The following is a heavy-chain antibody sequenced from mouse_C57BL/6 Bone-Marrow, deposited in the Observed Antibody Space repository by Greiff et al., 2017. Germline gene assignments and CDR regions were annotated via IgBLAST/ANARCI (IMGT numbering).Heavy chain of an antibody. CDR2: IYPRSGNT. D-gene: IGHD1-1*01. V-gene: IGHV1-81*01. CDR3: ARYCSLDY. CDR1: GYTFTSYG. Sequence: QVQLQQSGAELARPGASVKLSCKASGYTFTSYGISWVKQRTGQGLEWIGEIYPRSGNTYYNEKFKGKDTLTADKYSSTSYIELRSRTSEDSAVYFCARYCSLDYWGQGTTLTVSS. J-gene: IGHJ2*01.